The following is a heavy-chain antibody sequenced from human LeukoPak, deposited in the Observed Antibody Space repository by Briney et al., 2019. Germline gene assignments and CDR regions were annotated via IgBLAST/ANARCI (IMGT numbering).Heavy chain of an antibody. V-gene: IGHV4-59*12. Sequence: SETLSLTCTVSGGSISSYYWSWIRQPPGKGLEWIGYIYYSGSTNYNPSLKSRVTISVDTSKNQFSLKLSSVTAADTAVYYCARDKGGSHYDILTGYYDAFDIWGQGTMVTVSS. CDR1: GGSISSYY. CDR2: IYYSGST. J-gene: IGHJ3*02. D-gene: IGHD3-9*01. CDR3: ARDKGGSHYDILTGYYDAFDI.